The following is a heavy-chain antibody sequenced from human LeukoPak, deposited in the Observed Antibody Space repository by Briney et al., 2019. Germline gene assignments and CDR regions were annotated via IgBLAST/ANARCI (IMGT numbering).Heavy chain of an antibody. Sequence: SQTLSLTCAISGDSVSSNSATWDWIRQSPSRGLEWLGRTYYRSKWYNDYGVSVKTRITINPDTSKNQFSLQLNSVTPEDTAVYYCAREYCSGGNCYEFDHWGRGTLVTVSS. CDR1: GDSVSSNSAT. J-gene: IGHJ4*02. CDR2: TYYRSKWYN. CDR3: AREYCSGGNCYEFDH. V-gene: IGHV6-1*01. D-gene: IGHD2-15*01.